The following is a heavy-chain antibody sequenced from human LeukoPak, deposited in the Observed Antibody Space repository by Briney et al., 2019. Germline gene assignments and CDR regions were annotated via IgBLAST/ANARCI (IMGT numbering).Heavy chain of an antibody. J-gene: IGHJ3*02. Sequence: GGSLRLSCAASGFTLSSYWMHWVRQAPGKGLIWVSRSNSDGSSTSYADSVQGRFTISGDNAKNTLYLQMNSLGAEDTAVYYCAREGAVTTTVVTTGADAFDIWGQGTMVAVSS. V-gene: IGHV3-74*01. CDR2: SNSDGSST. D-gene: IGHD4-23*01. CDR3: AREGAVTTTVVTTGADAFDI. CDR1: GFTLSSYW.